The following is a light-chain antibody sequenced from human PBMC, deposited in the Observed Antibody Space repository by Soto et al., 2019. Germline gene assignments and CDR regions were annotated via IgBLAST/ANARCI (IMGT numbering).Light chain of an antibody. CDR1: XXXXGSYNL. CDR3: CSYAGSSTYVV. CDR2: EGS. Sequence: QSALTQPASVSGSPXXXITISCTXXXXXXGSYNLVSWYQQHPGKAPKLMIYEGSKRPSGVSNRFSGSKSGNTASLTISGLQAEDEADYYCCSYAGSSTYVVFGGGTKLTVL. J-gene: IGLJ2*01. V-gene: IGLV2-23*01.